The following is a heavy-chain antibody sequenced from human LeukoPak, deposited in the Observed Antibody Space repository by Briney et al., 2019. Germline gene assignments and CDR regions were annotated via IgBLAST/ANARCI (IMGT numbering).Heavy chain of an antibody. J-gene: IGHJ6*02. Sequence: PSETLSLTCAVYGGSFSGYYWSWVRQPPGKGLEWIGEINHSGSTNYNPSLKSRVTISVDTSKNQFSLKLSSVTAADTAVYYCAGGVYYDFWSGYHYYYYGMDVWGQGTTVTVSS. CDR1: GGSFSGYY. V-gene: IGHV4-34*01. CDR2: INHSGST. D-gene: IGHD3-3*01. CDR3: AGGVYYDFWSGYHYYYYGMDV.